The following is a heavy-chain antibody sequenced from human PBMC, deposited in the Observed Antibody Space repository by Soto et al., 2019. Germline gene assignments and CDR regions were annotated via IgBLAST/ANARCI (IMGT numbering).Heavy chain of an antibody. CDR1: GDTFSNYG. Sequence: QVQLVQSGAEVKKPGASVKVSCKASGDTFSNYGISWVRQAPGQGLEWMGWISADKGNTNYAQKFRGRVTMTTDTSTSTVYLELRSLGSDDTAVYYCAGDGHQWDLRYCDYWGHGGPVTVSS. V-gene: IGHV1-18*01. CDR2: ISADKGNT. D-gene: IGHD1-26*01. J-gene: IGHJ4*01. CDR3: AGDGHQWDLRYCDY.